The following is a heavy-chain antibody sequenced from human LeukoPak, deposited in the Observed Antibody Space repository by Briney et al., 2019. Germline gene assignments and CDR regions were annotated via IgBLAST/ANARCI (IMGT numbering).Heavy chain of an antibody. CDR2: ISAYNGNT. D-gene: IGHD3-22*01. CDR3: ATGDSSGYYPTFDY. V-gene: IGHV1-18*01. CDR1: GYTFTSYG. Sequence: GASVKLSCKASGYTFTSYGISWVRQAPGQGLEWMGWISAYNGNTNYAQKLQGRVTMTTDTSTSTAYMELRSLRSDDTAVYSCATGDSSGYYPTFDYWGQGTLVTVSS. J-gene: IGHJ4*02.